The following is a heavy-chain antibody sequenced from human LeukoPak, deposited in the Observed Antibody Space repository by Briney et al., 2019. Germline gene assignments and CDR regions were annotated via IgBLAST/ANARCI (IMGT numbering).Heavy chain of an antibody. J-gene: IGHJ4*02. D-gene: IGHD3-9*01. V-gene: IGHV1-46*01. CDR2: INPSGGST. CDR1: GYTFTSYY. Sequence: ASVKVSCKASGYTFTSYYMHWVRQAPGQGLEWRGIINPSGGSTSYAQKFQGRVTMTRDMSTSTVYMELSSLRSEDTAVYYCARLDILTGYYADYWGQGTLVTVSS. CDR3: ARLDILTGYYADY.